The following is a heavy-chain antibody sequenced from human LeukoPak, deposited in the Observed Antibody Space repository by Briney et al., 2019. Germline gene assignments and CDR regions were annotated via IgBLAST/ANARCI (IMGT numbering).Heavy chain of an antibody. V-gene: IGHV4-59*01. J-gene: IGHJ6*03. D-gene: IGHD5-18*01. Sequence: PSETLSLTGTGSGVSISSYYWSWIRQPPGKGLEWIGYIYYSGSTNYKSSLKSRVTISVDTSKNQFSLKLSSVTAADTAVYYCARTTEGGYSYGYFYYYYMDVWGKGTTVTISS. CDR2: IYYSGST. CDR3: ARTTEGGYSYGYFYYYYMDV. CDR1: GVSISSYY.